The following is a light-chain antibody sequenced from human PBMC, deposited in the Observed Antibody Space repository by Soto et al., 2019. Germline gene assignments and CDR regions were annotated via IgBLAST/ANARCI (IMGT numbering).Light chain of an antibody. CDR2: GNS. Sequence: QSVLTQPPSVSGAPGQRVTISCTGSSSNIGAGYDVHWYQQLPGTAPKLLLYGNSNRPSGVPDRFSGLKSVSSASLAITGFRSEDEADYYCAAGGIAGDDGLSSPFYAFGTGTKLTVL. CDR3: AAGGIAGDDGLSSPFYA. V-gene: IGLV1-40*01. CDR1: SSNIGAGYD. J-gene: IGLJ1*01.